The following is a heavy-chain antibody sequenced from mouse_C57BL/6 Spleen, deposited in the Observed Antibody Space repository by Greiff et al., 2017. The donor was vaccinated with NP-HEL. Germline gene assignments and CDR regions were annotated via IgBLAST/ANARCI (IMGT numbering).Heavy chain of an antibody. CDR2: IDPSDSET. D-gene: IGHD2-5*01. V-gene: IGHV1-52*01. J-gene: IGHJ4*01. Sequence: QVQLKQPGAELVRPGSSVKLSCKASGYTFTSYWMHWVKQRPIQGLEWIGNIDPSDSETHYNQKFKDKATLTVDKSSSTAYMQLSSLTSEDSAVYYCARWNYSNYYYAMDYWGQGTSVTVSS. CDR3: ARWNYSNYYYAMDY. CDR1: GYTFTSYW.